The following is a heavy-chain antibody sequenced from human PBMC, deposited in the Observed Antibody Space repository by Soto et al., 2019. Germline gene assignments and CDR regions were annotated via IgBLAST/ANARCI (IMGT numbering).Heavy chain of an antibody. D-gene: IGHD2-2*02. CDR2: ISSSGSTI. CDR1: GFTFSDYY. V-gene: IGHV3-11*01. CDR3: ARAIRYCSSTSCYNDYYYGMDV. Sequence: PGGSLRLSCAASGFTFSDYYMSWIRLAPGKGLEWVSYISSSGSTIYYADSVKGRFTISRDNAKNSLYLQMNSLRAEDTAVYYCARAIRYCSSTSCYNDYYYGMDVWGQGTTVTVSS. J-gene: IGHJ6*02.